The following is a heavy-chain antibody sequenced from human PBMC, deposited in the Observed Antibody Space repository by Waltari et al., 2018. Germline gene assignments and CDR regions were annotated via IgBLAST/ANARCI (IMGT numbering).Heavy chain of an antibody. Sequence: QLVQSGAEVKKPGASVKVSCKASGYTFTSYAMHWVRQAPGQRLEWIGWIVVGSGNTNYAQKFQERVTITRDMSTSTAYMELSSLRSEDTAVYYCAADPTYAAAFDYWGQGTLVTVSS. CDR2: IVVGSGNT. CDR3: AADPTYAAAFDY. J-gene: IGHJ4*02. CDR1: GYTFTSYA. V-gene: IGHV1-58*02. D-gene: IGHD6-13*01.